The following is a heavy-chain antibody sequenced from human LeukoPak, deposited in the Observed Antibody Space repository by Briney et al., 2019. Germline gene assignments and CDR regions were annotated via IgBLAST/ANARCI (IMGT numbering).Heavy chain of an antibody. D-gene: IGHD3-10*01. CDR2: IKQDGSEK. Sequence: PGGSLRLSCAASGFTFSSYWMSWVRQAPGKGLEWVANIKQDGSEKYYVDSVKGRFSISRDNAKNSLYLQMNSLRAEDTALYYCGRSGSYYNEFDYWGQGTLVTVSS. CDR1: GFTFSSYW. J-gene: IGHJ4*02. V-gene: IGHV3-7*03. CDR3: GRSGSYYNEFDY.